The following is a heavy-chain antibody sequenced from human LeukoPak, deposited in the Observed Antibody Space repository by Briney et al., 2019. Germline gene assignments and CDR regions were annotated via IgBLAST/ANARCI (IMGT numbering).Heavy chain of an antibody. CDR1: GGSFSGYY. J-gene: IGHJ4*02. CDR2: INHSGST. Sequence: PSETLSLTCAVYGGSFSGYYWSWIRQPPGKGLGWIGEINHSGSTNYNPSLKSRVTISVDTSKNQFSLKLSSVTAADTAVYYCARGPRIFDYWGQGTLVTVSS. V-gene: IGHV4-34*01. D-gene: IGHD1-14*01. CDR3: ARGPRIFDY.